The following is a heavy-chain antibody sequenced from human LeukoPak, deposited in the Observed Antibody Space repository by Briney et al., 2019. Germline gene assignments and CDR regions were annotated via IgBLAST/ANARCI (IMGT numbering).Heavy chain of an antibody. V-gene: IGHV3-23*01. D-gene: IGHD5-18*01. J-gene: IGHJ4*02. Sequence: GGSLRLSCAASGFTFSSYAMSWVRQAPGKWLEWVTAISGSGGSTDYADSVSGRFTISRDNSKNTLYLQMNSQRAEDTAVYYCAKAPAGWIQLWNEKGGSPYWGQGTLVTVSS. CDR1: GFTFSSYA. CDR2: ISGSGGST. CDR3: AKAPAGWIQLWNEKGGSPY.